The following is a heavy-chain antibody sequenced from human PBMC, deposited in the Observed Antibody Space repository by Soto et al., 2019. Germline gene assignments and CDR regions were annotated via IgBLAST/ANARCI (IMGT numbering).Heavy chain of an antibody. J-gene: IGHJ5*02. V-gene: IGHV5-51*01. CDR2: IYPGDSDT. Sequence: PGESLKISCKGSGYSFTSYWIGWVRQMPGKGLEWMGIIYPGDSDTRYSPSFQGQVTISADKSISTAYLQWSSLKASDTAMYYCARSIRFLEWSKDINWFDPWGQGTLVTVSS. CDR1: GYSFTSYW. CDR3: ARSIRFLEWSKDINWFDP. D-gene: IGHD3-3*01.